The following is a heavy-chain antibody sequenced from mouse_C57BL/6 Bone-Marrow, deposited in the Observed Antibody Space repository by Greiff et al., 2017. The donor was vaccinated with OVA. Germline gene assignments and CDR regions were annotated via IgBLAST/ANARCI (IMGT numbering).Heavy chain of an antibody. J-gene: IGHJ4*01. CDR3: ARWDYGSSGAMDY. D-gene: IGHD1-1*01. Sequence: QVQLQQSGAELARPGASVKMSCKASGYTFTSYTMHWVKQRPGQGLEWIGYINPSSGYTKYNQKFKDKATLTADKSSSTAYMQLSSLTSEDSAVYYCARWDYGSSGAMDYWGQGTSVTVSS. V-gene: IGHV1-4*01. CDR1: GYTFTSYT. CDR2: INPSSGYT.